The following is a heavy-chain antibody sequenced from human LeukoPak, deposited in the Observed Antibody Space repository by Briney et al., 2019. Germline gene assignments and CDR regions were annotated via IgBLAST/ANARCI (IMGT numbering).Heavy chain of an antibody. CDR2: IKQDGSQE. J-gene: IGHJ4*02. V-gene: IGHV3-7*01. CDR1: RFTLSTYW. Sequence: GSLRLSCAASRFTLSTYWMSWVRQAPGKGLEWVAHIKQDGSQEYYVDSVKGRFTISRDSAKNSLYLQMNSLRAEDTAVYYCARGVPYDSWSGPHYSDYWGQGTLVTVSS. CDR3: ARGVPYDSWSGPHYSDY. D-gene: IGHD3-3*01.